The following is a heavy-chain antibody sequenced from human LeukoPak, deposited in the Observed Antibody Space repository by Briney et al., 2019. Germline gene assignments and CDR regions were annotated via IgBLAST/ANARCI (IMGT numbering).Heavy chain of an antibody. D-gene: IGHD6-6*01. V-gene: IGHV3-33*06. Sequence: GGPLRLSCAASGFTFSSYGMHWVRQAPGKGLERVAVIWYDGSNKYYADSVKGRFTISRDNSKNTLYLQMNSLRAEDTAVYYCAKDSSSSPYYYYMDVWGKGTTVTVSS. CDR1: GFTFSSYG. CDR3: AKDSSSSPYYYYMDV. CDR2: IWYDGSNK. J-gene: IGHJ6*03.